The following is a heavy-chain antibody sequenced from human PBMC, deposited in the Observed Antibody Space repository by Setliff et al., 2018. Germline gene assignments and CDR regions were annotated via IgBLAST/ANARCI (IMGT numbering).Heavy chain of an antibody. D-gene: IGHD2-2*01. V-gene: IGHV4-34*01. J-gene: IGHJ4*02. CDR2: INHSGST. Sequence: PSETLSLTCAVYGGSFSGYYWSWIRQPPGKGLEWIGEINHSGSTNYNPSLKSRVTISVDTSKNQFSLKLSSVTAADTAVYYCARAIVVVPPNALKVYFDHWGPGVQVTVSS. CDR1: GGSFSGYY. CDR3: ARAIVVVPPNALKVYFDH.